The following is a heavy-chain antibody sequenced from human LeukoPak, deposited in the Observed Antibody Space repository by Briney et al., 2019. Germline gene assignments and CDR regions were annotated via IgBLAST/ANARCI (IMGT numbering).Heavy chain of an antibody. J-gene: IGHJ6*02. CDR1: GGSISSYY. V-gene: IGHV4-59*01. CDR3: ARGPRYCSGGSCYYYYYGMDV. CDR2: NYYSGST. Sequence: SSETLSLTCTVSGGSISSYYWSWIRQPPGKGLEWIGYNYYSGSTNYNPSLKSRVTISVDTSKNQFSLKLSSVTAADTAVYYCARGPRYCSGGSCYYYYYGMDVWGQGTTVTVSS. D-gene: IGHD2-15*01.